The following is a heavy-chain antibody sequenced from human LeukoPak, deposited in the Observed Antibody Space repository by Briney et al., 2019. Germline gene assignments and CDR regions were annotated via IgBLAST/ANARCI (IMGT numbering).Heavy chain of an antibody. J-gene: IGHJ4*02. CDR1: GFSFGSYV. V-gene: IGHV3-23*01. CDR3: ARAPCGSDCYSASLSPYFFDY. CDR2: ISSSGIRP. D-gene: IGHD2-21*02. Sequence: GGSLRLSCAASGFSFGSYVMNWVRQTPGRGLEWVSAISSSGIRPRYADSVKGRFTISRDNSKNTLYLQMNSLRAWDTAVYYCARAPCGSDCYSASLSPYFFDYWGQRTLVTASS.